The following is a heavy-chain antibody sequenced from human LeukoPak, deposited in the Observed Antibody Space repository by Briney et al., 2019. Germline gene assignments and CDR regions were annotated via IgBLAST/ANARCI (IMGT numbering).Heavy chain of an antibody. CDR1: GFSFSSYW. Sequence: GGSLRLSCEASGFSFSSYWMTWVRQAPGKGLEWVSRISSDGRTTTYADSVKGRFTISRDNAKNTLYLQMNSLRVEDTAVYYCAKGVSLTASGTTGPWGQGTLVTVSS. CDR2: ISSDGRTT. V-gene: IGHV3-74*01. CDR3: AKGVSLTASGTTGP. J-gene: IGHJ5*02. D-gene: IGHD6-13*01.